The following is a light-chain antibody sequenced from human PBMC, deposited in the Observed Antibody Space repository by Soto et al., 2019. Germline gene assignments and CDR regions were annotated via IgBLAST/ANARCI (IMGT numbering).Light chain of an antibody. J-gene: IGLJ2*01. CDR3: QVWDSSSDHVV. V-gene: IGLV3-21*02. Sequence: SYELTQPPSVSVAPGQTARITCGGNNIGSKSVHWYQQKPGQAPVLVVYDDSDRPSGLPERFSGSNSGNTATLTISRVEAGDEADYNCQVWDSSSDHVVFGGGTKLTVL. CDR1: NIGSKS. CDR2: DDS.